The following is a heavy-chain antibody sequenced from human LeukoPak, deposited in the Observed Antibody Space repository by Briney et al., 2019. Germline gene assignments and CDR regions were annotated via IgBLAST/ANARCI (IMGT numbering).Heavy chain of an antibody. V-gene: IGHV4-59*01. J-gene: IGHJ6*03. Sequence: SETLSLTCTVSGGSISSYYWSWIRQPPGRGLEWIGYIYYSGSTNYNPSLKSRVTISVDTSKNQFSLKLSSVTAADTAVYYCARGKDSNYSYYYYYYYMDVWGKGTTVTVSS. CDR2: IYYSGST. CDR3: ARGKDSNYSYYYYYYYMDV. D-gene: IGHD4-11*01. CDR1: GGSISSYY.